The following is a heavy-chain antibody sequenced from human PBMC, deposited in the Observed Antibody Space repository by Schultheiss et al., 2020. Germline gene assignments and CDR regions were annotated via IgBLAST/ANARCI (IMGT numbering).Heavy chain of an antibody. J-gene: IGHJ6*03. D-gene: IGHD4-17*01. CDR1: GFTFSSYA. Sequence: GGSLRLSFTASGFTFSSYAMSWVRQAPGKGLEWVLVIYSGGSTYYAYAVKGRFTISRDNDRDSLFLKMNSLRAEDTAVYYCEKGNFGDYVGGTNYYMDVWGKGTTVTVSS. CDR2: IYSGGST. CDR3: EKGNFGDYVGGTNYYMDV. V-gene: IGHV3-23*03.